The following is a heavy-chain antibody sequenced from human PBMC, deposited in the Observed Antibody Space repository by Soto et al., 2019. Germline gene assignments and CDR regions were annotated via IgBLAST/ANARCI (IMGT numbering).Heavy chain of an antibody. CDR3: ARRYSSSWIDAFDI. V-gene: IGHV1-3*01. Sequence: GASVKVSCKASGYTFTSYAMHWVRQAPGQRLEWMGWINAGNGNTKYSQKFQGRVTITRDTSASTAYMELSSLRSEDTAVYYCARRYSSSWIDAFDIWGQGTMVTVSS. D-gene: IGHD6-13*01. J-gene: IGHJ3*02. CDR1: GYTFTSYA. CDR2: INAGNGNT.